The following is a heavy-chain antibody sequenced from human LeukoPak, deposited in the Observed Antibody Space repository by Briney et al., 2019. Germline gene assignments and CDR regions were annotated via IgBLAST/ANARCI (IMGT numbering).Heavy chain of an antibody. CDR2: IRSKRNGGTT. V-gene: IGHV3-49*04. CDR3: TTGMVATTIDY. J-gene: IGHJ4*02. D-gene: IGHD5-12*01. Sequence: GGSLRLSCTASGITFGDYAMSWVRQAPGKGLEWVGFIRSKRNGGTTDHAASVKGRFTISRDDSRNIDYLQMNSLKTEDTAVYYCTTGMVATTIDYWGQGTLVTVSS. CDR1: GITFGDYA.